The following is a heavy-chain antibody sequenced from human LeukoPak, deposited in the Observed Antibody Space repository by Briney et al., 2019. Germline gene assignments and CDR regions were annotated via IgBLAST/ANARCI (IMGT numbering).Heavy chain of an antibody. J-gene: IGHJ4*02. CDR2: IYTTRTT. CDR3: ARGVPVDF. Sequence: SETLSLTCTVSGVSFSSSYSTWFRRPPGKGLEWLGYIYTTRTTNYNPSLKNRLTISLDTSTTPFSPNLSSVTTPDTPPYYCARGVPVDFRGQGTLVTVSS. CDR1: GVSFSSSY. V-gene: IGHV4-4*09.